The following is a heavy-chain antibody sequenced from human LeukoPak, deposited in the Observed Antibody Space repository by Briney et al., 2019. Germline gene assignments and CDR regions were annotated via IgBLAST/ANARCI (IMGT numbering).Heavy chain of an antibody. CDR2: INHSGST. Sequence: SETLSLTCTVSGDSISSSSYYWGWIRQPPGKGLEWIGEINHSGSTNYNPSLKSRVTISVDTSKNQFSLKLSSVTAADTAVYYCARTPVVVAANNWFDPWGQGTLVTVSS. D-gene: IGHD2-15*01. V-gene: IGHV4-39*07. J-gene: IGHJ5*02. CDR1: GDSISSSSYY. CDR3: ARTPVVVAANNWFDP.